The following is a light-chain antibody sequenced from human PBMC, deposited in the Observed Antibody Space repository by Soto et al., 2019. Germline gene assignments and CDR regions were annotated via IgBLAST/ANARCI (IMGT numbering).Light chain of an antibody. V-gene: IGKV2-28*01. CDR3: MQALQTPLT. CDR1: QSLLHSNGNNY. Sequence: DIVMTQSPLSLPVTPGEPASISCRSSQSLLHSNGNNYFDWYLQKPGQSPQLLIYLGSNRASGVPDRFSGHGSGTEFKMKNRRRGGEGCGVFFCMQALQTPLTFGQGTRLEIK. CDR2: LGS. J-gene: IGKJ5*01.